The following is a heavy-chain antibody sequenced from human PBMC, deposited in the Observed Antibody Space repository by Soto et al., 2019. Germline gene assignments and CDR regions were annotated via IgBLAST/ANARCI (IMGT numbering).Heavy chain of an antibody. J-gene: IGHJ4*02. CDR1: GGSISSYY. D-gene: IGHD3-3*01. Sequence: PSETLSLTCTVSGGSISSYYWSWIRQPPGKGLEWIGYIYYSGSTNYNPSLKSRVTISVDTSKNQFSLKLSSVTAADTAVYYCERETTIFGGSFDYWGQGILVTVS. CDR3: ERETTIFGGSFDY. V-gene: IGHV4-59*01. CDR2: IYYSGST.